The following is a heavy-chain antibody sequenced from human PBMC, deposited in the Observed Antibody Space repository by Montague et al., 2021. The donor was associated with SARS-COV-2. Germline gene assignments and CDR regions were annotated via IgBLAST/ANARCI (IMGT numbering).Heavy chain of an antibody. D-gene: IGHD6-13*01. CDR2: INHSGST. CDR1: GGSFSGYY. J-gene: IGHJ5*01. V-gene: IGHV4-34*01. Sequence: SETLSLTCAVYGGSFSGYYWNWFRQPPGKGLEWIGEINHSGSTNYNPSLKSRVTISVDTSENQFSLKLSSVTAADTAVYYCARGKYTSSWYGSPLCSDPWGQGTLVTVSS. CDR3: ARGKYTSSWYGSPLCSDP.